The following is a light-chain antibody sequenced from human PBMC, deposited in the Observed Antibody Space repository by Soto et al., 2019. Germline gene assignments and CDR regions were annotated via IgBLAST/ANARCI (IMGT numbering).Light chain of an antibody. CDR1: QGIGND. CDR3: LQDYNYPLT. J-gene: IGKJ4*01. Sequence: AVQMTQSPSSLSASVGDRVSITCQASQGIGNDLGWYQQRPGKAPKLLIYAASILQNGVPSRFSGSGSGTDFTLTINNLQPEDFATYYCLQDYNYPLTFGGGTKVEIK. CDR2: AAS. V-gene: IGKV1-6*01.